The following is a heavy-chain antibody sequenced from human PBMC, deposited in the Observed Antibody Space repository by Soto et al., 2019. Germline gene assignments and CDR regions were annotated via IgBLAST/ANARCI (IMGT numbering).Heavy chain of an antibody. Sequence: SETLSLTCTVSGGSISSSSYYWGWIRQPPGKGLEWIGSIYYSGSTYYNPSLKSRVTISVDTSKNQFSLKLSSVTAADTAVYYCARLPSIKRWLQLPHLDYWGQGTLVTVSS. D-gene: IGHD5-12*01. V-gene: IGHV4-39*01. CDR2: IYYSGST. J-gene: IGHJ4*02. CDR1: GGSISSSSYY. CDR3: ARLPSIKRWLQLPHLDY.